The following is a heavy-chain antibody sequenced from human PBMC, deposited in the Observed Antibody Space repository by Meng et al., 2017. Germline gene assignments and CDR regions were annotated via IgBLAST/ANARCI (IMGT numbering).Heavy chain of an antibody. V-gene: IGHV4-30-2*01. CDR1: GGPISSGGYS. CDR2: IYHSGST. D-gene: IGHD2/OR15-2a*01. Sequence: QLQLQESGSGLVKPSQTLSLTCAVSGGPISSGGYSWSWIRQPPGKGLEWIGYIYHSGSTHYNPSLKSRVIMSVDTSKNQFSLKLYSVTAADTAVYYCTRARTTNQSKYRNAYNWFDPWGQGTLVTVSS. J-gene: IGHJ5*02. CDR3: TRARTTNQSKYRNAYNWFDP.